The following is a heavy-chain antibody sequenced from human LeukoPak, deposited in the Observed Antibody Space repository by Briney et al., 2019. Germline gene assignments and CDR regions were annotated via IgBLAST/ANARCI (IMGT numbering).Heavy chain of an antibody. D-gene: IGHD6-19*01. Sequence: ASVKVSRKASGYTFTGYYMHWVRQAPGQGLEWMGWINPNSGGTNYAQKFQGRVTMTRDTSISTAYMELSRLRSDDTAVYYCARGYSSGWYCVFNYWGQGTLVTVSS. CDR3: ARGYSSGWYCVFNY. J-gene: IGHJ4*02. V-gene: IGHV1-2*02. CDR2: INPNSGGT. CDR1: GYTFTGYY.